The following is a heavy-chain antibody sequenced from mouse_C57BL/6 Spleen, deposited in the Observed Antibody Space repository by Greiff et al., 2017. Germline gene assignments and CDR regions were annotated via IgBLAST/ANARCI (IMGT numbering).Heavy chain of an antibody. CDR3: ARHDGYPNWYFDV. CDR2: IHPNSGST. CDR1: GYTFTSYW. J-gene: IGHJ1*03. Sequence: QVQLQQPGAELVKPGASVKLSCKASGYTFTSYWMHWVKQRPGQGLEWIGMIHPNSGSTNYNEKFKSKATLTVDKSSSTAYMQLSSLTSEDSAVYYCARHDGYPNWYFDVWGTGTTVTVSS. D-gene: IGHD2-3*01. V-gene: IGHV1-64*01.